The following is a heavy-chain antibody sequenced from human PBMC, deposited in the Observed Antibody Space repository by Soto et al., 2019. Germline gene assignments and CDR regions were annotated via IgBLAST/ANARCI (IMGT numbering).Heavy chain of an antibody. J-gene: IGHJ4*02. Sequence: QTLSLTCDISGDSVSSNSAAWNWIRQSPSRGLEWLGRTSYRSKWYNDYAVSVKSRITINPDTSKNQFSLQLNSVTPEDTALYYFASSDSSRFGFDYWGRGTLVTVSS. CDR1: GDSVSSNSAA. D-gene: IGHD6-19*01. CDR2: TSYRSKWYN. CDR3: ASSDSSRFGFDY. V-gene: IGHV6-1*01.